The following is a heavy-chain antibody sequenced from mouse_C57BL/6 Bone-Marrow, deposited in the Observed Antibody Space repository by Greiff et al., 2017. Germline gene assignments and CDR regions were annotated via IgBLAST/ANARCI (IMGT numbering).Heavy chain of an antibody. D-gene: IGHD4-1*01. CDR2: IYPTSGRT. CDR1: GYTFTSYW. CDR3: ARSGPLGRSFDY. Sequence: QVQLQQPGAELVKPGASVKMSCKASGYTFTSYWITWVKQRPGQGLEWIGDIYPTSGRTNYNEKFKSKAILTVDTSSNTAYMQLSSLTSEASAVFDCARSGPLGRSFDYWGQGTTLTGSS. V-gene: IGHV1-55*01. J-gene: IGHJ2*01.